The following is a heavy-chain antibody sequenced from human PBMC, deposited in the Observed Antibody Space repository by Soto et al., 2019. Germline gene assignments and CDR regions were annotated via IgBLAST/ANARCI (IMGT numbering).Heavy chain of an antibody. CDR3: AKDAGGGDRRIFAY. CDR1: GFTFDDYA. Sequence: EVQLVESGGGLVQPGRSLRLSCAASGFTFDDYAMHWVRQAPGKGLEWVSGISWNSGSIGYADSVKGRFTISRDNAKNSLYLQMNSLRAEDTALYYCAKDAGGGDRRIFAYGGQGTLVTVSS. D-gene: IGHD2-21*02. V-gene: IGHV3-9*01. J-gene: IGHJ4*02. CDR2: ISWNSGSI.